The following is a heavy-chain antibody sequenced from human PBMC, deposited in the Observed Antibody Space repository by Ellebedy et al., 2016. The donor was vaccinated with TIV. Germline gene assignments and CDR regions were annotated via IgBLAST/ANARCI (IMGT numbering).Heavy chain of an antibody. D-gene: IGHD6-19*01. CDR3: AKDFAAGLPDV. CDR2: ISYDGSNK. Sequence: GESLKISXAASGFTFSSYGMHWVRQAPGKGLEWVAVISYDGSNKYYADSVKGRFTISRDNSKNTLYLQMNSLRAEDTAVYYCAKDFAAGLPDVWGQGTTVTVSS. V-gene: IGHV3-30*18. J-gene: IGHJ6*02. CDR1: GFTFSSYG.